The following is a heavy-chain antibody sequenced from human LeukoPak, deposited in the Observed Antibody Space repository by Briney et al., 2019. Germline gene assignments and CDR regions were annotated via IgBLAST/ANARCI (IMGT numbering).Heavy chain of an antibody. V-gene: IGHV1-8*01. CDR2: MNPNSGNT. D-gene: IGHD3-22*01. J-gene: IGHJ6*03. Sequence: ASVKVSCKASGYTFTSYDINWVRQATGQGLEWMGWMNPNSGNTGYAQKFQGRVTMTRNTSISTAYMELSSLRSEDTAVYYCARDIKRYDSSGYGDYYYYMDVWGKGTTVTVSS. CDR1: GYTFTSYD. CDR3: ARDIKRYDSSGYGDYYYYMDV.